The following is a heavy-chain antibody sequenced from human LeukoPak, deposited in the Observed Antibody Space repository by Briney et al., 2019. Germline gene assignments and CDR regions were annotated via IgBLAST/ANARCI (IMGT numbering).Heavy chain of an antibody. CDR1: GYTFTDFH. V-gene: IGHV1-2*02. CDR3: ASGDGYSLDY. J-gene: IGHJ4*02. Sequence: AASVKVSCKASGYTFTDFHMHWVRQAPGQRPEWMGWINPNSGGTNYAQKFQGRVTMTRDTSISTAYMELSRLRSDDTAVYYCASGDGYSLDYWGQGTLVTVSS. CDR2: INPNSGGT. D-gene: IGHD4-17*01.